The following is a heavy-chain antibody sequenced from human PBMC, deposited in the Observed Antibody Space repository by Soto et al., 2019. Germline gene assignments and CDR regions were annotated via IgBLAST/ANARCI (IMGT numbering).Heavy chain of an antibody. J-gene: IGHJ6*02. Sequence: QVQLVQSGAEVKNPGASVKVSCKASGYTFTRYGIGWARQAPGQGLERMGWINTYNGNTNYAQNVQGRVTLTTDTSTSTAYMERRSLRSNDTAIYYCAMVDVYVTPSPQDVWGQGTTVIVSS. CDR1: GYTFTRYG. CDR2: INTYNGNT. CDR3: AMVDVYVTPSPQDV. D-gene: IGHD3-16*01. V-gene: IGHV1-18*01.